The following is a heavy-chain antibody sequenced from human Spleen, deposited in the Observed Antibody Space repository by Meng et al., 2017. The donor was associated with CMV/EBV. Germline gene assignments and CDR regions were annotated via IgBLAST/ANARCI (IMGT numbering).Heavy chain of an antibody. J-gene: IGHJ4*02. D-gene: IGHD6-19*01. CDR3: ATGLAVAGPGRIDY. CDR2: IYYSGNP. V-gene: IGHV4-39*07. CDR1: GGGISSGSYC. Sequence: GSLRLSCTVPGGGISSGSYCWGWIRQPPGKGLEWIGIIYYSGNPYHNPYLKSRVTISVDRSKNLFSLKSTSVTAADPAVFYCATGLAVAGPGRIDYWGQGTLVTVSS.